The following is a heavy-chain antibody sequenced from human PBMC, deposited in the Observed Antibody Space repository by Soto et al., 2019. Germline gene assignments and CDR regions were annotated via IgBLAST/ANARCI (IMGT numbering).Heavy chain of an antibody. Sequence: SVKVSCKASVGTFSSYAISWVRQAPGQGLEWMGGIIPIFGTANYAQKFQGRVTITADESTSTAYMELSSLRSEDTAVYYCARMAGEVDPVPPIGMDVWGQGTTVTVSS. J-gene: IGHJ6*02. CDR1: VGTFSSYA. CDR2: IIPIFGTA. CDR3: ARMAGEVDPVPPIGMDV. D-gene: IGHD6-19*01. V-gene: IGHV1-69*13.